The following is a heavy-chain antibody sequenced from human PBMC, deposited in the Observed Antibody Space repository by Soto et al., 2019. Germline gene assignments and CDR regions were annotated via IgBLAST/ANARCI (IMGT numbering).Heavy chain of an antibody. Sequence: EVQVVESGGDLVRPGGSLRLSCVASGFTFSSHWMHWVRQVPGKGLVWVAHITADGSSATYADSVKGRFTISRDNAKNTLYLQMNTLRVEDTAVYYCADLFAGFDIWGQGTMVTVSS. V-gene: IGHV3-74*01. CDR2: ITADGSSA. CDR3: ADLFAGFDI. J-gene: IGHJ3*02. CDR1: GFTFSSHW.